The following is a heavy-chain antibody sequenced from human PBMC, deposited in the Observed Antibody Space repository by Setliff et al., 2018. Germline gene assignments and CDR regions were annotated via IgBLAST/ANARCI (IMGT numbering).Heavy chain of an antibody. CDR1: GFTFSSYS. V-gene: IGHV3-21*01. D-gene: IGHD2-2*01. CDR2: ISSSSSYI. Sequence: PGGSLRLSCAASGFTFSSYSMNWVRQAPGKGLEWVPSISSSSSYIYYADSVKGRFTISRDNAKNSLFLQMNSLRAEDTAVYYCARGPAKSAGQWGSHFFDYWGQGTLVTVSS. CDR3: ARGPAKSAGQWGSHFFDY. J-gene: IGHJ4*02.